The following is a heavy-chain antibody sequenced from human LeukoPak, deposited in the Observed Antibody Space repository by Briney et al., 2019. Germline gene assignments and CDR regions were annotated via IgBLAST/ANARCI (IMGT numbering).Heavy chain of an antibody. J-gene: IGHJ6*02. Sequence: GGSLRLSCAASGFTFSSYSMNWVRQAPGKGLEWVSSISSSSSYIYYADSVKGRFTISRDNAKNSLYLQMNSLRAEDTAVYYCARDLQQLAYGMDVWGQGTTVAVSS. CDR3: ARDLQQLAYGMDV. V-gene: IGHV3-21*01. D-gene: IGHD6-13*01. CDR2: ISSSSSYI. CDR1: GFTFSSYS.